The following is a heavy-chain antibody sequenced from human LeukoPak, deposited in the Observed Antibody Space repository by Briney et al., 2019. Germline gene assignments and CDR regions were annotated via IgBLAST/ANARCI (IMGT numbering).Heavy chain of an antibody. CDR2: LNTSSSNT. CDR1: VFALCPYS. V-gene: IGHV3-11*05. CDR3: ERGRYYASGRYDWFDS. Sequence: GGSLSLSCALSVFALCPYSMSWMPRAAGRGREWVSYLNTSSSNTNYADSANGRITISRDNAKNSMYLQMNSLRAEDTAVYYCERGRYYASGRYDWFDSWGQGTLVTVSS. D-gene: IGHD3-10*01. J-gene: IGHJ5*01.